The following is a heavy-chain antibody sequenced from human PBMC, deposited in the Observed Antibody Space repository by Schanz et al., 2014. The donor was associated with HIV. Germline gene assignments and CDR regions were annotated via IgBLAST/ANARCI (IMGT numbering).Heavy chain of an antibody. D-gene: IGHD5-18*01. Sequence: QVQLVESGGGVVQPGRSLRLSCAASGFTFSSYGMRWVRQAPGKGLEWVAVIWYDGSNKYYADSVKGRFTISRDNSKNTLYLQMNSLRAEDTAVYYCARGAGDTDWGRIWGQGTLVTVSS. J-gene: IGHJ3*02. CDR1: GFTFSSYG. CDR3: ARGAGDTDWGRI. CDR2: IWYDGSNK. V-gene: IGHV3-33*01.